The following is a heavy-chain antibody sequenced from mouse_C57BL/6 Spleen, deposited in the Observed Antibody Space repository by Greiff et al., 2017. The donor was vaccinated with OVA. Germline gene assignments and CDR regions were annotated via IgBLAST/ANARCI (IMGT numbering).Heavy chain of an antibody. J-gene: IGHJ4*01. D-gene: IGHD1-1*01. CDR3: ARGITTVVAGAMDY. CDR1: GYTFTSYW. V-gene: IGHV1-72*01. Sequence: QVHVKQPGAELVKPGASVKLSCKASGYTFTSYWMHWVKQRPGRGLEWIGRIDPNSGGTKYNEKFKSKATLTVDKPSSTAYMQLSSLTSEDSAVYYCARGITTVVAGAMDYWGQGTSVTVSS. CDR2: IDPNSGGT.